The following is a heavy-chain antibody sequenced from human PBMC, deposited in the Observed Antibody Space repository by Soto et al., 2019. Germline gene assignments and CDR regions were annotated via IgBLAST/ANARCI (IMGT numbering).Heavy chain of an antibody. CDR1: GFTFSSYS. J-gene: IGHJ4*02. CDR3: ARSQGVQLERVSDY. V-gene: IGHV3-48*02. Sequence: GGSLRLSCAASGFTFSSYSMNWVRQAPGKGLEWVSYISSSSSTIYYADSVKGRFTISRDNAKNSLYLQMNSLRDEDTAVYYCARSQGVQLERVSDYWGQGTLVTVSS. D-gene: IGHD1-1*01. CDR2: ISSSSSTI.